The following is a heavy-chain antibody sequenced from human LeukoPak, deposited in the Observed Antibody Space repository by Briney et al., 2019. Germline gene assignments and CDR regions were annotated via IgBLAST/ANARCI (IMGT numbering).Heavy chain of an antibody. J-gene: IGHJ5*02. CDR3: ARIRVVAAHNWFDP. V-gene: IGHV2-70*11. CDR2: IDWDDDK. D-gene: IGHD2-15*01. CDR1: GFSLSTSGMR. Sequence: RESGPALVKPTQTLTLTCTFSGFSLSTSGMRVSWIRQPPGKALEWLARIDWDDDKYYSTSLKTRLTISKDTSKNQVVLTMTNIDPVDTATYYCARIRVVAAHNWFDPWGQGTLVTVSS.